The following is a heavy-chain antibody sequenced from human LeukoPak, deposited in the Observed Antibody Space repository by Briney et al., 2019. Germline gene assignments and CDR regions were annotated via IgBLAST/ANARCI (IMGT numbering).Heavy chain of an antibody. V-gene: IGHV1-46*01. J-gene: IGHJ5*02. CDR2: INPSGGST. CDR1: GYTFTSYY. Sequence: ASVKVSCKASGYTFTSYYMHWVRQAPAQGLELMGIINPSGGSTSYAQKFQGRVTMTRDTSTSTVYLELSSLRTEATAAYYCARDRTVTTYNPFDPWGQGTLVTVSS. CDR3: ARDRTVTTYNPFDP. D-gene: IGHD4-17*01.